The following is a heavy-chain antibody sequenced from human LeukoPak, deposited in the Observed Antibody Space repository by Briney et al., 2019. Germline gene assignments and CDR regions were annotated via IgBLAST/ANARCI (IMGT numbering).Heavy chain of an antibody. D-gene: IGHD4-17*01. V-gene: IGHV4-4*07. Sequence: SETLSLTCTVSGGSISSYYWSWIRQPAGKGLEWIGRIYSDGTITYNPSLQSRLTMSIDTSKNQFSLKLSFVTAADTAVYYCARDSGTTGEVKFDPWGQGTLVTVSS. CDR2: IYSDGTI. CDR3: ARDSGTTGEVKFDP. J-gene: IGHJ5*02. CDR1: GGSISSYY.